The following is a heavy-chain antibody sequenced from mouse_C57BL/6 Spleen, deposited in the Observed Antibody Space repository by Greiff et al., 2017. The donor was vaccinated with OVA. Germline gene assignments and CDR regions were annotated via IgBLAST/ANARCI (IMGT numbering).Heavy chain of an antibody. Sequence: EVKLVESGGGLVKPGGSLKLSCAASGFTFSDYGMHWVRQAPEKGLEWVAYISSDRSSIYYADTLKGRFTISRDNAKNTLFLQMTSLRSEDTAMYYCARGHYGTFDYWGQGTTLTVSS. J-gene: IGHJ2*01. V-gene: IGHV5-17*01. CDR2: ISSDRSSI. CDR1: GFTFSDYG. D-gene: IGHD1-1*01. CDR3: ARGHYGTFDY.